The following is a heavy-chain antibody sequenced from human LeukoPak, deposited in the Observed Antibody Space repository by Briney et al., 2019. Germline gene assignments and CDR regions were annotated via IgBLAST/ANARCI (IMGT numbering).Heavy chain of an antibody. Sequence: GASVKVSCKASGYTFPIYGITWVRQAPGQGLEWMGWISAYNGDTNYAQKLQGRVTMTTGTSTSIAYMELRNLRSDDTAVYYCARGGYYYDSSGYRFDYWGQGTLVTVSS. CDR1: GYTFPIYG. CDR3: ARGGYYYDSSGYRFDY. J-gene: IGHJ4*02. D-gene: IGHD3-22*01. CDR2: ISAYNGDT. V-gene: IGHV1-18*01.